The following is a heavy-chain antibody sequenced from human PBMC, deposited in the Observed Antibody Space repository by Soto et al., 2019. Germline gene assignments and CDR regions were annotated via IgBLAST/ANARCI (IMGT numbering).Heavy chain of an antibody. V-gene: IGHV1-2*02. CDR1: GYTFTGYY. J-gene: IGHJ6*02. CDR2: INPNSGGT. D-gene: IGHD3-22*01. Sequence: VASVKVSCKASGYTFTGYYMHWVRQAPGQGLEWMGWINPNSGGTNYAQKFQGRVTMTRDTSISTAYMELSRLRSDDTAVYYCARGRGYYYDSSGYYSGYYYYGMDVWGQGTTVTVSS. CDR3: ARGRGYYYDSSGYYSGYYYYGMDV.